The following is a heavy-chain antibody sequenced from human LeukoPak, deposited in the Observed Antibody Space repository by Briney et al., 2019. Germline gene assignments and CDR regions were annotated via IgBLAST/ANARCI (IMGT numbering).Heavy chain of an antibody. CDR2: INPSGGST. CDR3: ARDLAPIAAETYDAFDI. CDR1: GYTFTSYY. J-gene: IGHJ3*02. Sequence: ASVKVSCKASGYTFTSYYMHWVRQAPGQGLEWMGLINPSGGSTSYAQKFQGRVTMTRDMSTSTVYMELSSLRSEDTAVYYCARDLAPIAAETYDAFDIWGQGTMVTVSS. D-gene: IGHD6-13*01. V-gene: IGHV1-46*01.